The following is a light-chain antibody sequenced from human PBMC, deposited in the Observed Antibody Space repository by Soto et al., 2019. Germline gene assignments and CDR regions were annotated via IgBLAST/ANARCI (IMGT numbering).Light chain of an antibody. CDR1: SSDIGGYNY. CDR2: EVS. Sequence: QSALTQPPSASGSPGQSVTISCTGTSSDIGGYNYVSWYQQHPGKVPKLIIYEVSKRPSGVPDRFSGSKSSNTASLTVSGLQAEDEADYYCSSYAGSNNLGVFGGGTKLTVL. J-gene: IGLJ2*01. CDR3: SSYAGSNNLGV. V-gene: IGLV2-8*01.